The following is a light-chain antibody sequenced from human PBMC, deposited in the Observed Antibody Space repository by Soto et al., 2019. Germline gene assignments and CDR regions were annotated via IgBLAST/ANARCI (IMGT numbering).Light chain of an antibody. Sequence: QSVLTQPPSASGTPGQRVTISCSGSSSNIGSNYVYWYQQLPGTAPKLLIYRNNQRPSGVPDRFSGSKSGTSASLAISGLPSEDEADYYCAAWDDSLSAFFGTGTKLTVL. CDR2: RNN. CDR3: AAWDDSLSAF. V-gene: IGLV1-47*01. CDR1: SSNIGSNY. J-gene: IGLJ1*01.